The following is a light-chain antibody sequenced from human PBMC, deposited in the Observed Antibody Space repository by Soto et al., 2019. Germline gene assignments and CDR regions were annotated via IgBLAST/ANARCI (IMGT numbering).Light chain of an antibody. CDR2: DAS. CDR1: QNINKW. V-gene: IGKV1-5*01. J-gene: IGKJ1*01. CDR3: QQYDTFPRT. Sequence: DIQMTQSPSTLSGSVGDRVTITCRASQNINKWLAWYQQKPGKAPKFLIYDASTLETGVPSRFSGSGSGTEFTLTISSLQPDDFATFYCQQYDTFPRTFGQGTKVDIK.